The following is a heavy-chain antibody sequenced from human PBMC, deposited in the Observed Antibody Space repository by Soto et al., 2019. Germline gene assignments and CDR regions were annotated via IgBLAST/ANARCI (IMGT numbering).Heavy chain of an antibody. V-gene: IGHV6-1*01. D-gene: IGHD6-19*01. Sequence: SQTLSLTCVISGDSVSSNSAAWNWIRQSPSRSLEWLGRTYYRSKWYNDYAVSVKSRITINPNTSKNQFSLKLNSVTPEDTVVYYCARVLLGSSGWQGDFDYWGQGTLVTVSS. CDR3: ARVLLGSSGWQGDFDY. CDR1: GDSVSSNSAA. J-gene: IGHJ4*02. CDR2: TYYRSKWYN.